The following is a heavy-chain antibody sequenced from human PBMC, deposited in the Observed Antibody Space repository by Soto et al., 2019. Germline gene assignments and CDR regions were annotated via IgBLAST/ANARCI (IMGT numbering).Heavy chain of an antibody. CDR2: ISDSGDGT. Sequence: EVQLLESGGGLIHPGGSLRLCCAASGFTFSSYAMSWVRQAPGKGLEWVSGISDSGDGTYYADSVRGLFTISRDNSKNTVCLQINSLSAEDTAVYYCAREYTTVGVTMFNNWGQGSLVAVST. CDR3: AREYTTVGVTMFNN. J-gene: IGHJ4*02. CDR1: GFTFSSYA. D-gene: IGHD1-1*01. V-gene: IGHV3-23*01.